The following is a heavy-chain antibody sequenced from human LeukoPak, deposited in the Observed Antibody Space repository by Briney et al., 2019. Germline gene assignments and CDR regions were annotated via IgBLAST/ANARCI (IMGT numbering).Heavy chain of an antibody. CDR1: GFTFNNAW. V-gene: IGHV3-15*01. J-gene: IGHJ4*02. CDR3: SRYRYGSYYFDY. CDR2: IKSKTDGGTI. Sequence: PGGSLTLSCAASGFTFNNAWMSWVRQAPGKGLEWVGRIKSKTDGGTIDYAAPVKGRFTISRDDSKDTLYLQMNSLKTEDTAVYYCSRYRYGSYYFDYWGQGTLVTVSS. D-gene: IGHD5-18*01.